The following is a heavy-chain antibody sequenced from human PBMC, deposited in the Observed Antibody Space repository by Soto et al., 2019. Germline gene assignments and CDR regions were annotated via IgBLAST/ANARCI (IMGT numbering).Heavy chain of an antibody. CDR1: GGTFSSYA. J-gene: IGHJ6*02. V-gene: IGHV1-69*13. Sequence: GASVKVSCKASGGTFSSYAISWVRQAPGQGLEWMGGIIPIFGTANYAQKFQGRVTITADESTSTAYMELSSLRSEDTAVYYCARVGLDCSGGSCYSLSNYYYYGMDVWGQGXTVTVYS. CDR2: IIPIFGTA. D-gene: IGHD2-15*01. CDR3: ARVGLDCSGGSCYSLSNYYYYGMDV.